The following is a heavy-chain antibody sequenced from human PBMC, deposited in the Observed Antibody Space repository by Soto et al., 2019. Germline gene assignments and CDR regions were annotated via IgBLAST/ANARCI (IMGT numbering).Heavy chain of an antibody. CDR2: ISAYNGNT. J-gene: IGHJ3*02. V-gene: IGHV1-18*01. D-gene: IGHD1-26*01. Sequence: ASVKVACKASGYTITSYGISWVRQAPGQGLEWMGWISAYNGNTNYAQKLQGRVTMTTDTSTSTAYMELRSLRSDDTAVYYCARREGGCPTCDAFDIWGQGTMVTVSS. CDR3: ARREGGCPTCDAFDI. CDR1: GYTITSYG.